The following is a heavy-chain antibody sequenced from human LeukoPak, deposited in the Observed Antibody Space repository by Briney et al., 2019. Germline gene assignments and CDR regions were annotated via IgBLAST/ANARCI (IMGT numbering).Heavy chain of an antibody. CDR2: IIPIFGTA. Sequence: ASVKVSCKASGGTFSSYAISWVRQAPGQGLEWMGGIIPIFGTANYAQKFQGRVTITTDESTSTAYMELSSLRSEDTAVYYCARELLDYCDSSGYYYVLAYWGQGTLVTVSS. J-gene: IGHJ4*02. V-gene: IGHV1-69*05. CDR3: ARELLDYCDSSGYYYVLAY. D-gene: IGHD3-22*01. CDR1: GGTFSSYA.